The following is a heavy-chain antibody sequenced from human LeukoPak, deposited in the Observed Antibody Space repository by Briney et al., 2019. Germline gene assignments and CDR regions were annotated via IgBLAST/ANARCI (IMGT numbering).Heavy chain of an antibody. CDR1: GFTFDDYG. CDR2: INWNGGST. J-gene: IGHJ4*02. CDR3: AREADYGDYIHYFDC. D-gene: IGHD4-17*01. Sequence: PGGSLRLSCAASGFTFDDYGMSWVRQAPGKGLEWVSGINWNGGSTGYADSVKGRFTISRDNAKNPLYLQMNSLRAEDTALYYCAREADYGDYIHYFDCWGQGTLVTVSS. V-gene: IGHV3-20*04.